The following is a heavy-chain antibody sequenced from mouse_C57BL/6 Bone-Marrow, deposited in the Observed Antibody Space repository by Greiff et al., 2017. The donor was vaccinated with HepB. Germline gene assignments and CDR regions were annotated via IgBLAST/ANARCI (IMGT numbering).Heavy chain of an antibody. V-gene: IGHV14-4*01. J-gene: IGHJ2*01. CDR3: TTEWGHSSGSYFDY. CDR1: GFNIKDDY. Sequence: VQLQQSGAELVRPGASVKLSCTASGFNIKDDYMHWVKQRPEQGLEWIGWIDPENGATEYASKFQGKATITADTSSNTAYLQLSSLTSEDTAVYYCTTEWGHSSGSYFDYWGQGTTLTVSS. CDR2: IDPENGAT. D-gene: IGHD3-2*02.